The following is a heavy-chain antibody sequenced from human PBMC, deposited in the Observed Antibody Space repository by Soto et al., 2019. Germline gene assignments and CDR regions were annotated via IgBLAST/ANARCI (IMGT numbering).Heavy chain of an antibody. CDR3: AGGFGVVTNRGWFDP. CDR1: GGTFTTYY. V-gene: IGHV1-46*01. D-gene: IGHD3-3*01. CDR2: INPSGDST. Sequence: QVQLVQSGAEVKKPGSSVKVSCKASGGTFTTYYMHWVRQAPGQGLEWMGVINPSGDSTTYAQKFQGRVTITADESTSTAYMELSSLRSEDTAVYYCAGGFGVVTNRGWFDPWGQGTLVTVSS. J-gene: IGHJ5*02.